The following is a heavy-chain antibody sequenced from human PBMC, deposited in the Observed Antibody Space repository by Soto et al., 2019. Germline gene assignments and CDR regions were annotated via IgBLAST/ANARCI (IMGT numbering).Heavy chain of an antibody. CDR2: MISSSGNT. CDR1: GYTFTSYD. CDR3: ARGSSGWYDP. V-gene: IGHV1-8*01. D-gene: IGHD6-19*01. Sequence: ASVKVSCKASGYTFTSYDTNWVRQATGQGLEWMGWMISSSGNTVYAQKFQGRVTMTRNTSISTAYMELSSLTSEDTAVYYCARGSSGWYDPWGQGTLVTVSS. J-gene: IGHJ5*02.